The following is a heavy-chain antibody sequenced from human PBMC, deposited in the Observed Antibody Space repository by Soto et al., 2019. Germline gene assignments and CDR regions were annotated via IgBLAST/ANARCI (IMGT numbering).Heavy chain of an antibody. J-gene: IGHJ5*02. CDR1: GFTFKTYD. D-gene: IGHD2-21*02. CDR3: ARGRSNDFSSSPPPRFDP. V-gene: IGHV3-13*01. Sequence: QLMESGGGFVQPGGSLTLSCVASGFTFKTYDMYWVRQVPGQGLEWVAGIGTLRDTFYSAAVAGRFIVSRENGRNSRYLQMNSLRVGDSGIYFCARGRSNDFSSSPPPRFDPWGRGTRVTVSS. CDR2: IGTLRDT.